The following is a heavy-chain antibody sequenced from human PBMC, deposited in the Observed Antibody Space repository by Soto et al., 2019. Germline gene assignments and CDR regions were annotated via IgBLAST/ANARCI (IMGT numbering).Heavy chain of an antibody. D-gene: IGHD3-10*01. CDR2: ISGGGGGT. CDR3: AKRSSGSEFDY. V-gene: IGHV3-23*01. Sequence: GGSLRLSCAVSGFTFNSYAMNWVRQAPGKGLEWVSSISGGGGGTYYADSLKGRLTISRDNSKNTLYLQMNSLRAEDTAIYYCAKRSSGSEFDYRGQGTLVTVSS. J-gene: IGHJ4*02. CDR1: GFTFNSYA.